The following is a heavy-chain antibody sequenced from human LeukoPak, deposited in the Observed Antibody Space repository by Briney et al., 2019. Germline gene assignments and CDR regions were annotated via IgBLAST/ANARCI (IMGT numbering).Heavy chain of an antibody. D-gene: IGHD2-21*01. Sequence: GGSLRLSCAASGFTFSSYGMHWVHQAPGKGLEWVAFIRYDGSNKYYADSVKGRFTISRDNSKNTLYLQMNSLRAEDTAVYYCAKVWCGGDCHDAFDIWGQGTMVTVSS. CDR2: IRYDGSNK. V-gene: IGHV3-30*02. J-gene: IGHJ3*02. CDR1: GFTFSSYG. CDR3: AKVWCGGDCHDAFDI.